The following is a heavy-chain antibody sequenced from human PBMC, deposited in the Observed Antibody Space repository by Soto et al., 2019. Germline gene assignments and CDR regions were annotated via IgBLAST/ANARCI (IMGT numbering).Heavy chain of an antibody. CDR3: ARAGWYRFDY. Sequence: GGSLRLSCAASGFTFSNYWVHWVRQVPGKGLMWVSRINSDGTTINYADSVEGRFTISRDNAKSTLFLQMNSLRVEDTAVYYCARAGWYRFDYWGQGTRVTLSS. CDR1: GFTFSNYW. J-gene: IGHJ4*02. V-gene: IGHV3-74*01. D-gene: IGHD6-19*01. CDR2: INSDGTTI.